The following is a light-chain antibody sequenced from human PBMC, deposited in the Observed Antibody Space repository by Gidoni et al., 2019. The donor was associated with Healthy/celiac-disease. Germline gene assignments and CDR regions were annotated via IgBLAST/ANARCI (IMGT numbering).Light chain of an antibody. J-gene: IGKJ4*01. CDR3: QQLNS. V-gene: IGKV1-9*01. Sequence: DIQLTQSPSFLSASVGDRVTITCWASQGISSYLAWYQQKPGKAPKLLIYAASTFQSGVPSRFIGSGSGTEFTLTISSLQPEDFATYYCQQLNSFGGGTKVEIK. CDR1: QGISSY. CDR2: AAS.